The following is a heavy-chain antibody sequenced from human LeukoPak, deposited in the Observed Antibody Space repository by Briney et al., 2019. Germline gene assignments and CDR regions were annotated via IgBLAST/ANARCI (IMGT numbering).Heavy chain of an antibody. CDR1: GFTFRSYG. D-gene: IGHD4-17*01. J-gene: IGHJ4*02. V-gene: IGHV3-30*02. Sequence: PGGSLRLSCAASGFTFRSYGLHWVRQAPGKGLEWVALIRSDGSSKNYADSVKGRFTISRDASKNTVYLQMNSLRAEDTAVYSCAKWSGDYPSYYLDYWGQGTPVTVSS. CDR2: IRSDGSSK. CDR3: AKWSGDYPSYYLDY.